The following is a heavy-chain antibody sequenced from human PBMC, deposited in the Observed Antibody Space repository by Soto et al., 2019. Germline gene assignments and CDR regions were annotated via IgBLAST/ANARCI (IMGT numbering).Heavy chain of an antibody. CDR2: IYYSGST. D-gene: IGHD5-12*01. CDR3: ARTPTHHIVATRASDC. CDR1: GGSVSSGSYY. Sequence: SETLSLTCTVSGGSVSSGSYYWSWIRQPPGKGLEWIGYIYYSGSTNYNPSLKSRVTISVDTSKNQFSLKLSSVTAADTAVYYCARTPTHHIVATRASDCCGQGPLVTVYS. J-gene: IGHJ4*02. V-gene: IGHV4-61*01.